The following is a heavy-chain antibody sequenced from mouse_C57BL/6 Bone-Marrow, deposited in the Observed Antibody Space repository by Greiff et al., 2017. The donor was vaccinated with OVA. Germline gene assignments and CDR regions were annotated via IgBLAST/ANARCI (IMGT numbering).Heavy chain of an antibody. CDR2: IDPANGNT. CDR3: ANYDYDGWYFDV. V-gene: IGHV14-3*01. J-gene: IGHJ1*03. D-gene: IGHD2-4*01. CDR1: GFNIKNTY. Sequence: EVQLVESVAELVRPGASVKLSCTASGFNIKNTYMHWVKQRPEQGLEWIGRIDPANGNTKYAPKFQGKATITADTSSNTAYLQLSSLTSEDTAIYYCANYDYDGWYFDVWGTGTTVTVSS.